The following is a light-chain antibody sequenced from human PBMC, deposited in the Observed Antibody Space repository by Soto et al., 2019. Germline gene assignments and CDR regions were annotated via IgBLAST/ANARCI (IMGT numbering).Light chain of an antibody. CDR3: SSYAGSNNLGV. J-gene: IGLJ1*01. Sequence: QSVLTQSASVSGSPGQSITISCTGTSSDVGNYNYVSWYQQHPGEVPKLIIFNVSKRPSGVPDRFSGSKSGNTASLTVSGLQAEDEADYYCSSYAGSNNLGVFGTGTKVTVL. CDR1: SSDVGNYNY. V-gene: IGLV2-8*01. CDR2: NVS.